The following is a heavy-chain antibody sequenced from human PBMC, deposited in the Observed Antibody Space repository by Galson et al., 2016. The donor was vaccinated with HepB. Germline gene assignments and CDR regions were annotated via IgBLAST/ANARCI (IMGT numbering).Heavy chain of an antibody. J-gene: IGHJ6*04. D-gene: IGHD2-15*01. CDR3: ARRLPVLVVAASGRGYGMDV. V-gene: IGHV3-7*01. CDR1: GFTFNPSG. CDR2: IRHAGSDT. Sequence: SLRLSCAASGFTFNPSGVHWVPQRPGRGPEWVANIRHAGSDTHSVDFVQGRFPVSRDNARNSMYLNMERLRVDDTAVYYCARRLPVLVVAASGRGYGMDVWGKGTTVTVSS.